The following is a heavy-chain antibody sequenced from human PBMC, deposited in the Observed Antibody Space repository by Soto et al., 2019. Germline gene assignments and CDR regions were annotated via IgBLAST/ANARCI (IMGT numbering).Heavy chain of an antibody. CDR2: ISAYNHYT. J-gene: IGHJ4*02. V-gene: IGHV1-18*01. CDR3: ARVGPSREVPYPFEY. Sequence: QVDLVQSGPEVRKPGASVNVSCKASGYTFSTYGISWVRQAPGQGLEWMGWISAYNHYTNYAQKFQGRVTMTTDTSTTTAYMELRSLRSGDTAMYFCARVGPSREVPYPFEYWGQGTLVTVSS. D-gene: IGHD1-26*01. CDR1: GYTFSTYG.